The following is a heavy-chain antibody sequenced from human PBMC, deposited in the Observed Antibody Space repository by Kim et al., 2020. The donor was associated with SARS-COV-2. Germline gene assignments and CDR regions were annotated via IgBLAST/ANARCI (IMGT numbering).Heavy chain of an antibody. Sequence: SETLSLTCAVYGGSFSGYYWSWIRQPPGKGLEWIGEINHSGSTNYNPSLKSRVNISVDTSKNQFSLKLSSVTAADTAVYYCARESGHMVVVVVAPYYYYYMDVWGKGTTVTVSS. CDR2: INHSGST. D-gene: IGHD2-15*01. CDR3: ARESGHMVVVVVAPYYYYYMDV. J-gene: IGHJ6*03. CDR1: GGSFSGYY. V-gene: IGHV4-34*01.